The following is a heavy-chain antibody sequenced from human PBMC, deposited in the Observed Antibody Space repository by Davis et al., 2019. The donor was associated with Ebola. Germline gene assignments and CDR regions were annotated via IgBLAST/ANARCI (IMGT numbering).Heavy chain of an antibody. CDR1: GDSVSSKSAT. V-gene: IGHV6-1*01. D-gene: IGHD5/OR15-5a*01. CDR2: TYYRSKWYN. J-gene: IGHJ6*02. CDR3: ARVKVSTPNCYYIDV. Sequence: HSQTLSLTCAIPGDSVSSKSATWNWIRQSPSRGLEWLGRTYYRSKWYNDYAVSVESRIIINSDTSKNQFSLHLNSVDPADTAVYYCARVKVSTPNCYYIDVWGQGTTFTVSS.